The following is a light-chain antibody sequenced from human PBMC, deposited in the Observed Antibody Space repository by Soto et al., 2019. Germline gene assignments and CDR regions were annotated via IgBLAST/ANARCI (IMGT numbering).Light chain of an antibody. CDR2: DVS. CDR3: CSYAGSPRYV. CDR1: SSDVGGYNY. J-gene: IGLJ1*01. V-gene: IGLV2-11*01. Sequence: QSALTQPRSVSGSPGQSVTISRTGTSSDVGGYNYVSWYQQHPGKAPKVMIYDVSERPSGAPDRFSGSKSGNTASLTISGLQAEDEADYYCCSYAGSPRYVFGTGTKVTVL.